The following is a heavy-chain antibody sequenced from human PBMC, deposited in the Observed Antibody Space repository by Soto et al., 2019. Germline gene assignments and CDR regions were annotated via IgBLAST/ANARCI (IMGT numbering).Heavy chain of an antibody. CDR2: INHSGST. D-gene: IGHD2-15*01. J-gene: IGHJ4*02. V-gene: IGHV4-34*01. Sequence: SETLSLTCAVYGGSFSGYYWSWIRQPPGKGLEWIGEINHSGSTNYNPSLKSRVTISVDTSKNQFSLKLSSVTAADTAVDYCARQAGGANCSGGSCSWYYFDYWGQGTLVTVSS. CDR3: ARQAGGANCSGGSCSWYYFDY. CDR1: GGSFSGYY.